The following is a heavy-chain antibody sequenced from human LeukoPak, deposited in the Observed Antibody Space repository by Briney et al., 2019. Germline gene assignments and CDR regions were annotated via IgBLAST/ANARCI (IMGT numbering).Heavy chain of an antibody. Sequence: GASVKVSCKASGYTFTSYDINWVRQATGQGLEWMGWMNPNSGNTGYAQKFQGRVTMTRNTSISTAYMELSSLRSEDTAVYYCARGAIYGYCSSTSCYNWFDPWGQGTLVTVSS. J-gene: IGHJ5*02. CDR3: ARGAIYGYCSSTSCYNWFDP. CDR2: MNPNSGNT. V-gene: IGHV1-8*01. D-gene: IGHD2-2*01. CDR1: GYTFTSYD.